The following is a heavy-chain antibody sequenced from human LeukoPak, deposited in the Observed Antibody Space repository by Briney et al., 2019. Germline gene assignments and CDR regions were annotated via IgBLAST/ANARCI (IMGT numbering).Heavy chain of an antibody. CDR1: GVSVGSAGYY. CDR3: ARTQSQSGSYRYYFGY. D-gene: IGHD1-26*01. CDR2: IYYISNT. V-gene: IGHV4-61*08. J-gene: IGHJ4*02. Sequence: SETLSLTCTVSGVSVGSAGYYWSWIRQPPGGGLEWIGYIYYISNTNYNPSLKSRVTMSLNPSGNQFSLKLNSVTAADTAMYYCARTQSQSGSYRYYFGYWGREPWSPSPQ.